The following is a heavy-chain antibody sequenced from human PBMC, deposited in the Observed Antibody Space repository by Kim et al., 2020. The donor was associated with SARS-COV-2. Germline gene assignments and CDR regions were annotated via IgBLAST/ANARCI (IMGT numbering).Heavy chain of an antibody. D-gene: IGHD2-2*01. Sequence: LKSRVTISVDTSKNQLSLKLSSVTAADTAVYYCARHFYCSSTGCPNWFDPWGQGTLVTVSS. J-gene: IGHJ5*02. CDR3: ARHFYCSSTGCPNWFDP. V-gene: IGHV4-39*01.